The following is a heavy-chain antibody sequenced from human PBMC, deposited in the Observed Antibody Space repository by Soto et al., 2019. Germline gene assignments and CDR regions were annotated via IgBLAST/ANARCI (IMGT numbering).Heavy chain of an antibody. V-gene: IGHV4-39*01. CDR2: IYYSGST. Sequence: PSETLSLTCTVSSASISSSSYTWGWIRQPPGKGLEWIGSIYYSGSTYYNPSLNSRVTVSVDTSKNQFSLKVTSVTAADTAVYYCTTQGFGGLHGLVDVWGQGTTVTVS. CDR3: TTQGFGGLHGLVDV. D-gene: IGHD3-10*01. CDR1: SASISSSSYT. J-gene: IGHJ6*02.